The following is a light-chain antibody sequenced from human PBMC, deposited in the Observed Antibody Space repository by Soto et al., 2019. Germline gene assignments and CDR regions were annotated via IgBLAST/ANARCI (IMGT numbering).Light chain of an antibody. J-gene: IGLJ1*01. CDR3: SSYAGTNNLLYV. CDR2: EVS. CDR1: SSDVGAYNY. Sequence: QSVLTQPPSASGSPGQSVTISCSGTSSDVGAYNYASWYQQHPGKAPRLLIYEVSQRPSGVPDRFSGSKSANTASLTVSGLQPEDEADYYCSSYAGTNNLLYVFGTGTKVTV. V-gene: IGLV2-8*01.